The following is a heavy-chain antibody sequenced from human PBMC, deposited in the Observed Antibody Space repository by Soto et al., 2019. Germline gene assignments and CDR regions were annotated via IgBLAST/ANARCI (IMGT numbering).Heavy chain of an antibody. CDR3: ARSPPLGYCSGGSCSSYNWFDP. CDR2: INHSGST. D-gene: IGHD2-15*01. Sequence: SETLSLTCAVYGGSFSGYYWSWIRQPPGKGLEWIGEINHSGSTNYNPSLKSRVTISVDTSKNQFSLKLSSVTAADTAVYYCARSPPLGYCSGGSCSSYNWFDPWGQGTLVTVSS. CDR1: GGSFSGYY. J-gene: IGHJ5*02. V-gene: IGHV4-34*01.